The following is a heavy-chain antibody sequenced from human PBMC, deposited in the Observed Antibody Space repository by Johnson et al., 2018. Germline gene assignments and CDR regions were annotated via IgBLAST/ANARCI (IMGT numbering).Heavy chain of an antibody. V-gene: IGHV1-69*01. CDR3: ARDLKGGSGWYYYYGMDV. Sequence: QVQLLESGAEVTKXGSSVKVXCKASGGTFSSYAISWVRQAPGQGLEWMGGIIPIFGTANYAQKFQGRVTITADESTSTAYMELSSRRSEDTAVYYCARDLKGGSGWYYYYGMDVWGQGTTFTVSS. D-gene: IGHD6-19*01. CDR2: IIPIFGTA. J-gene: IGHJ6*02. CDR1: GGTFSSYA.